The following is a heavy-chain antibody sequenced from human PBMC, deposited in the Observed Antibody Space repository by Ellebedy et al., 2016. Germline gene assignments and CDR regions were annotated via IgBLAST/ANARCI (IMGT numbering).Heavy chain of an antibody. V-gene: IGHV3-23*01. Sequence: GESLKISCAASGFTFSSYAMSWVRQSPGKGLEWVSGISGSGGSTHYADSVKGRFTISRDNSKNTLYLEMKSLRAEDKAVYYCAKDFSVGMIVLVTPRLLFDCWGQGTLVTVSS. CDR1: GFTFSSYA. J-gene: IGHJ4*02. CDR3: AKDFSVGMIVLVTPRLLFDC. CDR2: ISGSGGST. D-gene: IGHD3-22*01.